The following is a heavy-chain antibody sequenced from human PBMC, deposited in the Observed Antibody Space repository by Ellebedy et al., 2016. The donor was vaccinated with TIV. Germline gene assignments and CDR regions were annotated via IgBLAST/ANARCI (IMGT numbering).Heavy chain of an antibody. CDR3: ARDTGYSSGWYDY. J-gene: IGHJ4*02. Sequence: GESLKISCAASGFTFSNYDMHWVRQATGKGPEWVSAIGSAGHTYYPGSVKGRFTISRDNSKNTLYLQMNSLRAEDTAVYYCARDTGYSSGWYDYWGQGTLVTVSS. CDR2: IGSAGHT. CDR1: GFTFSNYD. D-gene: IGHD6-19*01. V-gene: IGHV3-13*01.